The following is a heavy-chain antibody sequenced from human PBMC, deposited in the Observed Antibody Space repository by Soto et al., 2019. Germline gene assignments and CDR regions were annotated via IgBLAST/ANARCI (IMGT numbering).Heavy chain of an antibody. CDR2: INAGNGNT. J-gene: IGHJ5*02. D-gene: IGHD3-9*01. CDR3: ARDLYYDILTGHAYNWFDA. Sequence: VEVSCQVSGETLHRYSIPLVGPGPRQKLVWMGWINAGNGNTKYSQKFQGRVTITRDTSASTAYMELSSLRSEDTAVYYCARDLYYDILTGHAYNWFDAWGQGTLVTVSS. V-gene: IGHV1-3*01. CDR1: GETLHRYS.